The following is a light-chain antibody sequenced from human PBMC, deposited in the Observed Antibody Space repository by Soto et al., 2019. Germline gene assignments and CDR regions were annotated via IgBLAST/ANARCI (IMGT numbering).Light chain of an antibody. CDR2: GAT. J-gene: IGKJ1*01. CDR3: QQYRTLWA. Sequence: ETVLTQSPGTLSLSPGERATVSCRASQIFNSKYLAWYQQKPGQAPRLLIYGATSRASGIPDRFSGSASGTDFTLTISRLEPVVSAVYYCQQYRTLWAFGQGTRVEIK. CDR1: QIFNSKY. V-gene: IGKV3-20*01.